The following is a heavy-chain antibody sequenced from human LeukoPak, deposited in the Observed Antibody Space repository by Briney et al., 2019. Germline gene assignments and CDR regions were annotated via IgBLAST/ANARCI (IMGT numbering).Heavy chain of an antibody. V-gene: IGHV3-30*02. J-gene: IGHJ2*01. CDR2: VYYDGNNK. Sequence: GGSLRLSCAASGFTFSNYGMHWVRQAPGKGLEWVAFVYYDGNNKCYAASVKGRFTISRDNSRNSLYIQMNSLRAEDTAVYYCAKEWPDYGGNSGDGWYFDLWGRGTLVTVSS. D-gene: IGHD4-23*01. CDR1: GFTFSNYG. CDR3: AKEWPDYGGNSGDGWYFDL.